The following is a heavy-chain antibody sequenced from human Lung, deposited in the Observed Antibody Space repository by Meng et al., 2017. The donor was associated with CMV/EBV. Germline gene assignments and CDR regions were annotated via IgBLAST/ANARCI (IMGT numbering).Heavy chain of an antibody. CDR2: IRHDGTNK. CDR1: GFRFEDHG. J-gene: IGHJ4*02. V-gene: IGHV3-30*02. Sequence: GGSXRLXXAASGFRFEDHGMHWVRQTPGKGLEWVAFIRHDGTNKFYGDSVKGRFTISRDNSKNTVYLQMNSLRPEETAVYYCAKDLLLFGGPNAYFDYWGQGTLVXVSS. CDR3: AKDLLLFGGPNAYFDY. D-gene: IGHD3/OR15-3a*01.